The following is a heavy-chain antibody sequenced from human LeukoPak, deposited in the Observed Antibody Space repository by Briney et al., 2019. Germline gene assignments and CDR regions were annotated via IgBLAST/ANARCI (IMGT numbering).Heavy chain of an antibody. D-gene: IGHD3-22*01. Sequence: SETLSLTCTVSGGSISSGDYYWSWIRQPPGKGLEWIGYIYYSGSTNYNPSLKSRVTISVDTSKNQFSLKLSSVTAADTAVYYCARVALSYYYDSSGYPDYWGQGTLVTVSS. CDR1: GGSISSGDYY. CDR3: ARVALSYYYDSSGYPDY. CDR2: IYYSGST. V-gene: IGHV4-30-4*01. J-gene: IGHJ4*02.